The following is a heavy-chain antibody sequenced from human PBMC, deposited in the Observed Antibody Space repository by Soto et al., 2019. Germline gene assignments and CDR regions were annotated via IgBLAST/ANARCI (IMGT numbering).Heavy chain of an antibody. V-gene: IGHV4-30-4*01. CDR2: IYCSGST. D-gene: IGHD5-18*01. CDR3: ARSGGTAMVFDY. Sequence: SETLSLTCTFSGGSISSGDSCWSWIRQRPGKGLEWIGYIYCSGSTYYTPSLKSRVTISVDTSKNQFSLKLSSVTAADTAVYYCARSGGTAMVFDYWGQGTLVTVSS. J-gene: IGHJ4*02. CDR1: GGSISSGDSC.